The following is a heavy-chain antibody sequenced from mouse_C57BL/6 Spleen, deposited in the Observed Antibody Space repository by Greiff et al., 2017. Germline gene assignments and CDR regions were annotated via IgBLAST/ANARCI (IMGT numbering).Heavy chain of an antibody. CDR1: GYTFTSYW. Sequence: QVQLQQPGAELVKPGASVKLSCKASGYTFTSYWMQWVKQRPGQGLEWIGEIDPSDSYTNYNKKFKGKATLTVDTSSSTAYMQLSSLTSDDSSVYYCAREGNYGSSVDYWGQGTTLTVSS. D-gene: IGHD1-1*01. V-gene: IGHV1-50*01. J-gene: IGHJ2*01. CDR3: AREGNYGSSVDY. CDR2: IDPSDSYT.